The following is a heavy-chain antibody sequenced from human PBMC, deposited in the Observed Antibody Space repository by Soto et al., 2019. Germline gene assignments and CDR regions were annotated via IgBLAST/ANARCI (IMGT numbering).Heavy chain of an antibody. Sequence: GESLKISCKGSGYSFTSYWIGWVRQMPGKGLEWMGIIYPGDSDTRYSPSFQGQVTISADKSISTAYLQWSSPKASDTAMYYCARHSLGYCSSTSCLYYYYGMDVWGQGTTVTVSS. V-gene: IGHV5-51*01. CDR2: IYPGDSDT. CDR1: GYSFTSYW. D-gene: IGHD2-2*01. CDR3: ARHSLGYCSSTSCLYYYYGMDV. J-gene: IGHJ6*02.